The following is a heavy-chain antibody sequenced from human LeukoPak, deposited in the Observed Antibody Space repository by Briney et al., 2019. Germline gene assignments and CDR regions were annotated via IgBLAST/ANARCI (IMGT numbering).Heavy chain of an antibody. J-gene: IGHJ5*02. Sequence: PSETLSLTCTVSGYSISSGYYWGWIRQPPGKGLEWIGEINHSGSTNYNPSLKSRVTISVDTSKNQFSLKLSSVTAADTAVYYCARRPIMVRGVIIIRRLNWFDPWGQGTLVTVSS. V-gene: IGHV4-38-2*02. D-gene: IGHD3-10*01. CDR3: ARRPIMVRGVIIIRRLNWFDP. CDR2: INHSGST. CDR1: GYSISSGYY.